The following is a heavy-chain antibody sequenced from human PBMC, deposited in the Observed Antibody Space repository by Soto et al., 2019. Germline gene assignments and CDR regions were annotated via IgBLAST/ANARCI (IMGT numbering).Heavy chain of an antibody. V-gene: IGHV3-30*18. D-gene: IGHD5-18*01. J-gene: IGHJ4*02. CDR3: ANGRYTNSPEYDY. Sequence: QVQLVESGGGVVQPGRSLRLSCAASGLTFSSYGMNWVRQAPDKGLEWVAGISYDGSNRYHADSVKGRFTVSRDNSKNTLYLQLDSLRTEDTAIYYSANGRYTNSPEYDYWGQGTLVTVSS. CDR1: GLTFSSYG. CDR2: ISYDGSNR.